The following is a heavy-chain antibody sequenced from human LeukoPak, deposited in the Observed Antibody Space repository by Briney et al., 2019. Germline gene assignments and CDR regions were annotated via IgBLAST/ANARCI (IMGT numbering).Heavy chain of an antibody. D-gene: IGHD5-24*01. V-gene: IGHV4-59*01. Sequence: SETLSLTCTVSGGSISSYYWSWIRQPPGKGLEWIGYIYHSGSPNYNPSLKSRVTISVDTSKNQFSLKLSSVTAADTAVYYCARDERRDGYVNAFDIWGQGTMVTVSS. CDR3: ARDERRDGYVNAFDI. J-gene: IGHJ3*02. CDR2: IYHSGSP. CDR1: GGSISSYY.